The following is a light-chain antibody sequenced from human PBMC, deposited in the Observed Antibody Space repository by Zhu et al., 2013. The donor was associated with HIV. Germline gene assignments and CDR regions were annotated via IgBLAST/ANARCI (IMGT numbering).Light chain of an antibody. CDR3: QQSHFWRS. CDR2: GAS. Sequence: EIVMTQSPATLSVSPGDRATLSCRASQSVSSSLAWYQHKPGQAPRLLIYGASTRATGVPARFSGSGSGTKFTLTISSLQSEDFAVYYCQQSHFWRSFGQGTKVEV. J-gene: IGKJ1*01. CDR1: QSVSSS. V-gene: IGKV3-15*01.